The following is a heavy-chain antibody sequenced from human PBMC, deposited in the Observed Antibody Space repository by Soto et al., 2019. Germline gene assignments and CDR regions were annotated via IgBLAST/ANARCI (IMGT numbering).Heavy chain of an antibody. V-gene: IGHV3-33*01. CDR2: IWYDGSSK. CDR1: GFTFSSYG. CDR3: ARDFIVATIIPSYYFDY. J-gene: IGHJ4*02. Sequence: PGGSLRLSCAASGFTFSSYGMHWVRQAPGKGLEWVAVIWYDGSSKYYADSVKGRFTISRDNSKNTLYLQMNSLRAEDTAVYYCARDFIVATIIPSYYFDYWGQGTLVTVSS. D-gene: IGHD5-12*01.